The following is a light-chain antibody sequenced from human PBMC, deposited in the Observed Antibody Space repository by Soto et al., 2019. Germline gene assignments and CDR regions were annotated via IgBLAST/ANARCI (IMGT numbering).Light chain of an antibody. CDR2: KAS. CDR3: QHYSGYPWT. J-gene: IGKJ1*01. CDR1: QSFSTW. V-gene: IGKV1-5*03. Sequence: DIQMTQSPSTLYASVGDRVTITCRASQSFSTWLAWYQQKPGKAPKVLIYKASNLETGVPSRFSGSGSVTEFPLTISSLQPDDFATYYCQHYSGYPWTFGQGTKVEIK.